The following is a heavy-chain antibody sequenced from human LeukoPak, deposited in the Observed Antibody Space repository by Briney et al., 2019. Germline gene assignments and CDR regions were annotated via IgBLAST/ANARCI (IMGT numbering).Heavy chain of an antibody. D-gene: IGHD5-12*01. V-gene: IGHV1-2*02. CDR2: INPNSGGT. J-gene: IGHJ6*02. CDR1: GYTLTGYY. CDR3: ARDRGLRLYGMDV. Sequence: GASVKVSCKASGYTLTGYYMHWVRQAPGQGLEWMGWINPNSGGTNYAQKFQGRVTMTRDTSISTAYMELSRLRSDDTAVYYCARDRGLRLYGMDVWGQGTTVTVSS.